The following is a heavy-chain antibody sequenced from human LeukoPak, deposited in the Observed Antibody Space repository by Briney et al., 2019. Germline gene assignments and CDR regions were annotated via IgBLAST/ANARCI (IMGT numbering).Heavy chain of an antibody. V-gene: IGHV4-31*03. J-gene: IGHJ4*02. D-gene: IGHD3-22*01. CDR1: GGSIGSGGYY. CDR3: ASEYYYDSSGYYYNY. Sequence: SETLSLTCTVSGGSIGSGGYYWSWIRQHPGKGLEWIGYIYYSGSTYYNPSLKSRVTISVDTSKNQFSLKLSSVTAADTAVYYCASEYYYDSSGYYYNYWGQGTLVTVSS. CDR2: IYYSGST.